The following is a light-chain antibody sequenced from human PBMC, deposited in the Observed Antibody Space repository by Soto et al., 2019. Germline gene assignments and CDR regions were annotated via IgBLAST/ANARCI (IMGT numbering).Light chain of an antibody. Sequence: QSALTQPASVSGSPGQSITISCTGTSSDVGGYNYVSWYQQHPGKAPKLMIYDVSNRPSGVSNRFSGSKSGNTASLTISGVQAEDDADYYCSSYSSSSTQVFGTGTKLTVL. CDR1: SSDVGGYNY. J-gene: IGLJ1*01. CDR2: DVS. CDR3: SSYSSSSTQV. V-gene: IGLV2-14*01.